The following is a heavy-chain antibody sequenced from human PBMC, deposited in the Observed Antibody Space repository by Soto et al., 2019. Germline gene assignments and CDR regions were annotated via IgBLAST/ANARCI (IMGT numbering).Heavy chain of an antibody. CDR2: ISGHGDAT. J-gene: IGHJ4*02. D-gene: IGHD3-10*01. CDR1: GFPFTGYA. V-gene: IGHV3-23*01. Sequence: PGGSLRLSCAASGFPFTGYAMSWVRQAPGKGLEWVSAISGHGDATFYADSVKGRFTISRDNSKNTLYLHMNSLRAEDTALYYWANFRVSMVRGLIIIPNYWGQGTLVTVSS. CDR3: ANFRVSMVRGLIIIPNY.